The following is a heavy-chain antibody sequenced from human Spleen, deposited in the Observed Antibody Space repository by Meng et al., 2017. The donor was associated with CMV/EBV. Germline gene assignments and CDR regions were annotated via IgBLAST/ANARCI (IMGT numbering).Heavy chain of an antibody. CDR2: IAQDASET. Sequence: GGSLRLSCVDFGFTFSDFWMTWVRQDPGKGLEWVANIAQDASETFYVDSVKGRFTISRDNAKNSLYLQMDSLRAEDTDTYYCARHPYCNGGDCYTGWGLLFDFWGQGALVTVSS. D-gene: IGHD2-15*01. CDR1: GFTFSDFW. CDR3: ARHPYCNGGDCYTGWGLLFDF. J-gene: IGHJ4*02. V-gene: IGHV3-7*01.